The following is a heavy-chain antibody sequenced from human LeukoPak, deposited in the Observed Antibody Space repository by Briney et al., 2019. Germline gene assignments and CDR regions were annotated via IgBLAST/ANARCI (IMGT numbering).Heavy chain of an antibody. J-gene: IGHJ4*02. CDR1: GYTFTSYY. CDR2: INPSGGST. D-gene: IGHD6-6*01. CDR3: AREVSWYSSSSPFDY. Sequence: ASVKVSCKASGYTFTSYYMHWVRQAPGQGLEWMGIINPSGGSTSYAQKFQGRVTMTRDTSTSTVYMELSSLRSEDTAVYYCAREVSWYSSSSPFDYWGQGTLVTVSS. V-gene: IGHV1-46*01.